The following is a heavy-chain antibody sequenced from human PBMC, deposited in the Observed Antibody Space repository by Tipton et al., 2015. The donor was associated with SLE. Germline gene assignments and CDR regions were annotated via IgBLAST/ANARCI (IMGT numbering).Heavy chain of an antibody. V-gene: IGHV4-61*01. J-gene: IGHJ5*02. D-gene: IGHD2-8*02. CDR1: GGSISRGSYY. CDR2: IYYSGST. CDR3: ARQSYPGLVVYAHNWFDP. Sequence: LRLSCTVSGGSISRGSYYWSWIRQPPGKGLEWIGYIYYSGSTNYNPSLKSRVTISVDTSKNQFSLKLSSVTAADTAVYYCARQSYPGLVVYAHNWFDPWGQGTLVTVSS.